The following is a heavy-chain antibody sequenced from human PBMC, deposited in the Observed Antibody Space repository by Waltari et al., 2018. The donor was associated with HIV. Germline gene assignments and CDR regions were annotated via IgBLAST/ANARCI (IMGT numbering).Heavy chain of an antibody. Sequence: QVQLVESGGGVVQPGKSLRLSCAASGFKFSHYALHWVRQAPGKGLQWVAFISYDGSNKYYADSVKGRFTVSRDNSKNTLDLQMNTLRPDDTAVYYCARDRAGYSSSWLGGRFDYWGQGTLVTVSS. CDR2: ISYDGSNK. CDR1: GFKFSHYA. CDR3: ARDRAGYSSSWLGGRFDY. D-gene: IGHD6-13*01. V-gene: IGHV3-30*01. J-gene: IGHJ4*02.